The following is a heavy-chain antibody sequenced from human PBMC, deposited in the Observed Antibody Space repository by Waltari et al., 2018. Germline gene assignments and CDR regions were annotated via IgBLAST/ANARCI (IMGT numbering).Heavy chain of an antibody. V-gene: IGHV3-7*01. CDR1: GFTFKNYW. J-gene: IGHJ3*02. CDR2: ISQGGSEK. CDR3: ARAARGTTGAHAFDI. Sequence: EVQLVESGGDLVQPAGSLRLSCAASGFTFKNYWMTWVRQGPGKRLEWVASISQGGSEKYYVDSVKGRITISRENDKNSLYLQINSLRAEDTAVYYCARAARGTTGAHAFDIWGQGTMVTVSS. D-gene: IGHD2-8*01.